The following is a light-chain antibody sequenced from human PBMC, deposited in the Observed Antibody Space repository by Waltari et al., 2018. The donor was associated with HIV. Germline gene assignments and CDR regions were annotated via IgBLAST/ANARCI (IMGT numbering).Light chain of an antibody. J-gene: IGLJ3*02. CDR3: ASWDDSLSAWL. Sequence: QTVLTQPPSASETPGRTITISCSGTSSNIGSNYVYWYGQLPQPAPKLPIYRNNQRPSGGPCRFSGSKSGTSASLAISDLQSDDEADYYCASWDDSLSAWLFGGGTKLTVL. CDR2: RNN. V-gene: IGLV1-47*01. CDR1: SSNIGSNY.